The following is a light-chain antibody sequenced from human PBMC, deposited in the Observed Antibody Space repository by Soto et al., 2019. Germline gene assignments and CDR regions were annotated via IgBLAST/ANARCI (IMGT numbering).Light chain of an antibody. CDR1: SSDVGDYNY. Sequence: QSVLTQPRSVSGSPGQSVTISCTGTSSDVGDYNYVSWYQQHPGKAPKVMIYDVSKRPSGVPDRFSGSKSGNTASLTISGLQAEDEADYYCCSYAGSYTYVFGTGTKATVL. V-gene: IGLV2-11*01. J-gene: IGLJ1*01. CDR2: DVS. CDR3: CSYAGSYTYV.